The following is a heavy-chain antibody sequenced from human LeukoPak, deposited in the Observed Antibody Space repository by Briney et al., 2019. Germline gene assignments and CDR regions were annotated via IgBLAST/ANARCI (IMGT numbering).Heavy chain of an antibody. CDR1: GFTFSNAW. V-gene: IGHV3-43*02. D-gene: IGHD2-15*01. J-gene: IGHJ4*02. Sequence: GGSLRLPCAASGFTFSNAWMSWVRQAPGKGLKWVSLISGDGGSTYYADSVKGRFTISRDNSKNSLYLQMNSLRTEDTALYYCAKEGDISKSPPNYWGQGTLVTVSS. CDR2: ISGDGGST. CDR3: AKEGDISKSPPNY.